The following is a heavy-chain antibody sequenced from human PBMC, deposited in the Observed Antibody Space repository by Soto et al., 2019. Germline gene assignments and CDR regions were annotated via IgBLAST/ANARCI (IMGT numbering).Heavy chain of an antibody. Sequence: GAVKVSCKASGYTFTSYGISWVRQAPGQGREWMGWISAYNGNTNYAQKLQGRVTMTTDTSTSTAYMELRSLRSDDTAVYYCARDDYDSSGYLFDYWGQGTLVTVSS. V-gene: IGHV1-18*01. CDR1: GYTFTSYG. CDR2: ISAYNGNT. D-gene: IGHD3-22*01. J-gene: IGHJ4*02. CDR3: ARDDYDSSGYLFDY.